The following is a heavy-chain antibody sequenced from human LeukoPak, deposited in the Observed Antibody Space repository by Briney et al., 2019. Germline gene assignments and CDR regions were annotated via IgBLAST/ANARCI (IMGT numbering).Heavy chain of an antibody. CDR3: ASSRRKLVVRGGALDY. CDR1: GFTFSSYE. D-gene: IGHD3-10*01. V-gene: IGHV3-48*03. CDR2: ISSSGSTI. J-gene: IGHJ4*02. Sequence: GGSLRLSCAASGFTFSSYEMNRVRQAPGKGLEWVSYISSSGSTIYYADSVKGRFTISRYNAKNSLYLQMNSLRAEDTAVYYCASSRRKLVVRGGALDYWGQGTLVTVSS.